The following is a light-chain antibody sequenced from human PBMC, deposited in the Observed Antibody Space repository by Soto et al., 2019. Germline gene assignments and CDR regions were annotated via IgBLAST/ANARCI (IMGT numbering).Light chain of an antibody. V-gene: IGKV3-11*01. CDR3: QLRSSWPPMYT. J-gene: IGKJ2*01. Sequence: EIVLTQSPATLSLSPGEGSTLSCRASQSVNSYVAWYQQKPGQAPRLLIYDASFRATGIPTRFSGSGSGTDFTLAISSLEPEDFAVYYCQLRSSWPPMYTFGQGTKVDIK. CDR2: DAS. CDR1: QSVNSY.